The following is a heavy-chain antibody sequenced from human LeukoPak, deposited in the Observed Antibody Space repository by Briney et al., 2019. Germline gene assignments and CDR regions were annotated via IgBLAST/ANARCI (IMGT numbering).Heavy chain of an antibody. Sequence: PSETLSLTCSVSGGSTSTYYGTWIRLSAGKGLEWIGRIHTSGSTNYNPSLKSRVTMSVDTSKNQFSLKVTSVSAADAGVYYCARAPEFSSGWLLDCWGQGSLVTVSS. CDR2: IHTSGST. V-gene: IGHV4-4*07. CDR1: GGSTSTYY. D-gene: IGHD6-19*01. J-gene: IGHJ4*02. CDR3: ARAPEFSSGWLLDC.